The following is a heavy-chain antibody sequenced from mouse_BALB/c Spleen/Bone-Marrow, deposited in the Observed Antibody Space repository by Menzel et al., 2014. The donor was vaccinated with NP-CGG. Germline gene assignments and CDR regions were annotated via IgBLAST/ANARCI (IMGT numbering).Heavy chain of an antibody. CDR3: NTGFVY. J-gene: IGHJ3*01. CDR2: IRLKSHNYAT. CDR1: GFTFSNYW. V-gene: IGHV6-6*02. Sequence: DVMLVESGGGLVQPGGSMKLSCVASGFTFSNYWINWVRQSPEKGLEWVAEIRLKSHNYATRYAESVKGRFTISRDDSKSSVYLQMNNLRAKDTGIYYCNTGFVYWGQGTLVTVSA.